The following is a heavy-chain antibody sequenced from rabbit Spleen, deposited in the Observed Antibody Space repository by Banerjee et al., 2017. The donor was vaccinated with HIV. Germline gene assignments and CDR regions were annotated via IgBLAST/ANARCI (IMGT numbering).Heavy chain of an antibody. CDR3: ARDLGYDDYSEKGYFNL. Sequence: QEQLVESGGGLVQPEGSLTLTCTASGFSFSGRYVMSWVRQAPGKGLEWIGCIYAGGSGRPYYASWVNGRFTISLDNAQNTVFLQMTSLTAADTATYFCARDLGYDDYSEKGYFNLWGPGTLVTVS. V-gene: IGHV1S45*01. CDR1: GFSFSGRYV. D-gene: IGHD2-1*01. J-gene: IGHJ4*01. CDR2: IYAGGSGRP.